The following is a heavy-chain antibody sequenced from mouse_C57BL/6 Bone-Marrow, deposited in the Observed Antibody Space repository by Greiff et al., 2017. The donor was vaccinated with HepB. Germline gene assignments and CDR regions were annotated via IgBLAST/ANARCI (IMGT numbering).Heavy chain of an antibody. Sequence: EVKLMESGGGLVQPGGSLKLSCAASGFTFSDYYMYWVRQTPEKRLEWVAYISHGGGNTYYPDTVKGRFTISRDNAKNTLYLQMSRLKSEDTAMYYCARRLPSYWYFDVWGTGTTVTVSS. CDR3: ARRLPSYWYFDV. CDR2: ISHGGGNT. D-gene: IGHD2-2*01. V-gene: IGHV5-12*01. CDR1: GFTFSDYY. J-gene: IGHJ1*03.